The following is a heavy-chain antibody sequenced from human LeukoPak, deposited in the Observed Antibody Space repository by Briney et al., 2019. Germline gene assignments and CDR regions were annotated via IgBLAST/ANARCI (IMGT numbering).Heavy chain of an antibody. CDR3: ASNTGTVFDY. Sequence: SETLSLTCTVSGYSISSGYHWGWIRQPPGQGLEWIGSMYHSGSTYYNPSLKSRVTISLEMSKHQFSLDLTSVTAADTAVYYCASNTGTVFDYWGQGALVTVSS. V-gene: IGHV4-38-2*02. CDR1: GYSISSGYH. CDR2: MYHSGST. J-gene: IGHJ4*02. D-gene: IGHD7-27*01.